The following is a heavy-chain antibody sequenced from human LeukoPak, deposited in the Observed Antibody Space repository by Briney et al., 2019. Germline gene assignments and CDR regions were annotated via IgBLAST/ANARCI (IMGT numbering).Heavy chain of an antibody. J-gene: IGHJ4*02. CDR3: ARGVSGYSYGSRFDY. V-gene: IGHV3-11*01. CDR1: GFTFSDNY. Sequence: GGSLRLSCAASGFTFSDNYMTWIRQAPGKGLEWLSYISKSGSAIYYADSVKGRFTISRDNAKNSLYQQMNSLRAEDTAVYYCARGVSGYSYGSRFDYWGQGTLVTVSS. D-gene: IGHD5-18*01. CDR2: ISKSGSAI.